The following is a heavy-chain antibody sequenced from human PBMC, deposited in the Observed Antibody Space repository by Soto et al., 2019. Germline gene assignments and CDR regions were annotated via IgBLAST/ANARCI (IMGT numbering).Heavy chain of an antibody. Sequence: VQLVESGGGVVQPGRSLRLSCAASGFTFSSYGMHWVRQAPGKGLEWVAVIWYDGSNKYYADSVKGRFTISRDNSKNTLYLQMNSLRAEDTAVYYCARDGGEQWLAAYYFDYWGQGTLVTVSS. CDR1: GFTFSSYG. CDR3: ARDGGEQWLAAYYFDY. D-gene: IGHD6-19*01. J-gene: IGHJ4*02. CDR2: IWYDGSNK. V-gene: IGHV3-33*01.